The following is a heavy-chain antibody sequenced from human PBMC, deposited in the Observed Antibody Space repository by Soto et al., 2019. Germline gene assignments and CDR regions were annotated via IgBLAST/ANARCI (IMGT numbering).Heavy chain of an antibody. V-gene: IGHV3-30*18. CDR2: ISYDGSNK. CDR3: AKDETPMSEYGFRLGVDY. Sequence: QVQLVESGGGVVQPGRSLRLSCAASGFTFSSYGMHWVRQAPGKGLEWVAVISYDGSNKYYADSVKGRFTISRDNSKNTLYLQMNSLRAEDTAVYYCAKDETPMSEYGFRLGVDYWGQGTLVTVSS. D-gene: IGHD4-17*01. CDR1: GFTFSSYG. J-gene: IGHJ4*02.